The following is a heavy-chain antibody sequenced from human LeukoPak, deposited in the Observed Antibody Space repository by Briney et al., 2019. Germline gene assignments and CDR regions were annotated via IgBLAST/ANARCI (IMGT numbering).Heavy chain of an antibody. D-gene: IGHD3-22*01. CDR2: IIPILGIA. V-gene: IGHV1-69*04. CDR1: GGTFSSYA. CDR3: SSGYYTGAAFDI. J-gene: IGHJ3*02. Sequence: SVNVSCKPSGGTFSSYAISWVRQAPGPGLEWVGRIIPILGIANYAQKFQGRVTITADKSTSTAYMELSSLRSEDTAVYYCSSGYYTGAAFDIWGQGTMVTVSS.